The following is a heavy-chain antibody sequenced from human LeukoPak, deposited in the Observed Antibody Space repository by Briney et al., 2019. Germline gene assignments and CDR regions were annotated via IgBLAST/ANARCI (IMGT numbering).Heavy chain of an antibody. V-gene: IGHV3-48*02. Sequence: GGSLRLSCAASGFTFSTSSMNWVRQAPGKGLEWVSYISGSSSTIYYADSVKGRFTITRDNAKNTLYLQMNSLREEDTAVYYCARDYYGCFDYWGQGILVTVSS. CDR3: ARDYYGCFDY. D-gene: IGHD3-10*01. J-gene: IGHJ4*02. CDR1: GFTFSTSS. CDR2: ISGSSSTI.